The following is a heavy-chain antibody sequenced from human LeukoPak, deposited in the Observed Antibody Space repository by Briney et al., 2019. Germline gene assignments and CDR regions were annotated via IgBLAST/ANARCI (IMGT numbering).Heavy chain of an antibody. CDR3: AKTASFDYFDY. CDR1: GFTFRSYA. J-gene: IGHJ4*02. Sequence: SGGSLRLSCAASGFTFRSYAMHWVRQAPGKGLEWLAFISYDGSNTNHADSVKARFTISRDNSKNTLYLQMNSLKTEDTAVYYCAKTASFDYFDYWGQGALVTVSS. D-gene: IGHD3-3*01. CDR2: ISYDGSNT. V-gene: IGHV3-30*18.